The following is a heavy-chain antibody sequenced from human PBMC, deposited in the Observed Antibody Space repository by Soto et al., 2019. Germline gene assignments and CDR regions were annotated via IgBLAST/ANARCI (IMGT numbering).Heavy chain of an antibody. CDR3: ARGYARYCSGGTCYWFDP. CDR1: GFSFSSYS. Sequence: EVQLVESGGGLVKPGGSLRLSCAASGFSFSSYSMNWVRQAPGKGLEWVSSISSSASHINYADSVKGRFTISRDNAKNSMYLQMNSLRAEDTAVDYCARGYARYCSGGTCYWFDPWGQGTLVTVSS. J-gene: IGHJ5*02. V-gene: IGHV3-21*06. CDR2: ISSSASHI. D-gene: IGHD2-15*01.